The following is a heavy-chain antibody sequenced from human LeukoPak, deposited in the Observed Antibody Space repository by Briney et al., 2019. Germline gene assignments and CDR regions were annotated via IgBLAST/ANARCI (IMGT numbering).Heavy chain of an antibody. CDR3: AKVYVWNEYYFDY. CDR1: GFTFDDYG. V-gene: IGHV3-20*04. D-gene: IGHD1-1*01. Sequence: SGGSLRLSCAASGFTFDDYGMSWVRQAPGKGLEWVSGINWNGGSTGYADSVKGRFTISRDNSKNTLYLQMSSLRAEDTAVYYCAKVYVWNEYYFDYWGQGTLVTVSS. J-gene: IGHJ4*02. CDR2: INWNGGST.